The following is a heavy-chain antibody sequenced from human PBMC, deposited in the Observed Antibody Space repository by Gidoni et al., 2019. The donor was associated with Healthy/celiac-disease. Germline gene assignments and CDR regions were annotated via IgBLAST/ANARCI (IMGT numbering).Heavy chain of an antibody. CDR2: ISGSGGST. D-gene: IGHD6-13*01. CDR3: AKVWGERYSSSWGYYYGMDV. V-gene: IGHV3-23*01. Sequence: EVQLSESGGGLVQLGVSLRLSRAAPGFTFSSYPTTWVRQAPGKGLEGVSAISGSGGSTYYADSVKGRFTISRDNSKNTLYLQMNSLRAEDTAVYYCAKVWGERYSSSWGYYYGMDVWGQGTTVTVSS. CDR1: GFTFSSYP. J-gene: IGHJ6*02.